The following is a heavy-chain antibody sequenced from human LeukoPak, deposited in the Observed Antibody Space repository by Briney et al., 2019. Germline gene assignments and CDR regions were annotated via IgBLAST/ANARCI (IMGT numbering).Heavy chain of an antibody. J-gene: IGHJ4*02. V-gene: IGHV3-66*01. D-gene: IGHD3-10*01. CDR2: IYSGGNT. CDR3: ARSKEGTSGSGRPFHY. Sequence: GGSLRLSCAASGFTVSSNYMSWVRQAPGKGLEWVSVIYSGGNTYYADSVKGRFTISRDNAKNSLYLQMNSLRAEDTAVYYCARSKEGTSGSGRPFHYWGQGTLVTVSS. CDR1: GFTVSSNY.